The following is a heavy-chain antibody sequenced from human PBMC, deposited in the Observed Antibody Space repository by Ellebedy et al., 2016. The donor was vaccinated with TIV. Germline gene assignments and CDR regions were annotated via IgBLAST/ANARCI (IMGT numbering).Heavy chain of an antibody. CDR3: AKAPAAGTEWYFDL. J-gene: IGHJ2*01. CDR2: ISWNSGSI. D-gene: IGHD6-13*01. CDR1: GFTFDDYA. V-gene: IGHV3-9*01. Sequence: GGSLRLXCAASGFTFDDYAMHWVRQAPGKGLEWVSGISWNSGSIGYADSVKGRFTISRDNAKNSLYLQMNSLRAEDTALYYCAKAPAAGTEWYFDLWGRGTLVTVSS.